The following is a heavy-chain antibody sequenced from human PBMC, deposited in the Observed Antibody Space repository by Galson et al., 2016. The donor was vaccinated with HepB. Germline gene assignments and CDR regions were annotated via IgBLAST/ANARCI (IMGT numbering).Heavy chain of an antibody. CDR2: ISGSGGST. CDR1: GFTFSSYA. Sequence: SLRLSCAASGFTFSSYAMNWVRQAPGKGLEWVSAISGSGGSTYYADSVKGRFSFSRDNSKTTLYLQMNSLTAEDTAVYYWAKDGDGEAHDYWGQGTLVTVSS. D-gene: IGHD2-21*01. J-gene: IGHJ4*02. CDR3: AKDGDGEAHDY. V-gene: IGHV3-23*01.